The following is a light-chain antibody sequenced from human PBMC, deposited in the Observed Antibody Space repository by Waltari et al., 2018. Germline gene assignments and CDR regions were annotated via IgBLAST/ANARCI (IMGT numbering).Light chain of an antibody. J-gene: IGLJ1*01. Sequence: QSALTQPPSASGSPGQSVTISCTGARSDVGGYPYVPWYQQHPGKAPKVIIYEVNKRPSGVPDRFFGSKSGSTASLTVSGLQAEDEANYYCASYAGGDTPYVFGTGTKVTVL. CDR1: RSDVGGYPY. V-gene: IGLV2-8*01. CDR3: ASYAGGDTPYV. CDR2: EVN.